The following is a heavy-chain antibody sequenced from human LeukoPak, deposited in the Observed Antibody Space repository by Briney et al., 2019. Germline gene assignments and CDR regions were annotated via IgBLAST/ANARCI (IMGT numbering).Heavy chain of an antibody. J-gene: IGHJ4*02. CDR3: ARGIAVAGLDY. D-gene: IGHD6-19*01. CDR1: GFTFSSYS. V-gene: IGHV3-21*01. CDR2: ISSSSSYI. Sequence: GGSLRLSCAASGFTFSSYSMNWVRQAPGKGLEWVSSISSSSSYIYYADSVKGRFTISRDNAKNSLNLQTNSLRAEDTAVYYCARGIAVAGLDYWGQGTLVTVSS.